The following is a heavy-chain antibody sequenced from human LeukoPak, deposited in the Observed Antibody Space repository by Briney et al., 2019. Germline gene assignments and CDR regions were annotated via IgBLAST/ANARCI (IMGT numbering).Heavy chain of an antibody. CDR1: GYTFTGCY. V-gene: IGHV1-2*02. CDR3: ARDPMIVVVTEDTYYMDV. CDR2: INPNSGGT. Sequence: ASVKVSCKASGYTFTGCYMHWVRQAPGQGLEWMGWINPNSGGTNYAQKFQGRVTMTRDTSISTAYMEVSRLRSNDTAVYYCARDPMIVVVTEDTYYMDVWGKGTTVTVSS. J-gene: IGHJ6*03. D-gene: IGHD3-22*01.